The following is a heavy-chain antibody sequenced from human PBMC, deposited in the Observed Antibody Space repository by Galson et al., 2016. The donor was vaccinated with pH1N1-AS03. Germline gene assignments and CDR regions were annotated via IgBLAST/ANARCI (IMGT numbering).Heavy chain of an antibody. CDR1: GYTFTSYY. D-gene: IGHD4/OR15-4a*01. Sequence: SCQASGYTFTSYYIHWVRQAPGQGREWMGIINPSDGNTNYAQRFQGRVTMTRDTSTSTVYMELSSLRSDDTAVYYCARVSAGLTGYYYAMDVWGQGTTVTVSS. CDR3: ARVSAGLTGYYYAMDV. J-gene: IGHJ6*02. CDR2: INPSDGNT. V-gene: IGHV1-46*01.